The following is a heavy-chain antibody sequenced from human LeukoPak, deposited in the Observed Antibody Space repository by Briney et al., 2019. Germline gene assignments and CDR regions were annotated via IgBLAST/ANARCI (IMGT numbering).Heavy chain of an antibody. D-gene: IGHD3-16*02. J-gene: IGHJ4*02. CDR1: GGSFSDYY. CDR2: INHSGST. V-gene: IGHV4-34*01. Sequence: SETLSLTCAVYGGSFSDYYWSWIRQPPGKGLEWIGEINHSGSTNYNPSLKSRVTISVDTSKNQFSLKLSSVTAADTAVYYCARGRIMITFGGVIADLYYFDYWGQGTLVTVSS. CDR3: ARGRIMITFGGVIADLYYFDY.